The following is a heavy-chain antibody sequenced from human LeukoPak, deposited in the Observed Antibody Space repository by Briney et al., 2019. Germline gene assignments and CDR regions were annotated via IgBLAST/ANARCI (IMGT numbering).Heavy chain of an antibody. CDR2: ISGSGGST. CDR1: GFTFSSYA. CDR3: AREPPIDYYDSSGYSGLDY. J-gene: IGHJ4*02. V-gene: IGHV3-23*01. Sequence: GGSLRLSCAASGFTFSSYAMSWVRQAPGKGLEWVSAISGSGGSTNYADSVKGRFTISRDNAKNSLFLQMNSLRAEDTAVYYCAREPPIDYYDSSGYSGLDYWGQGTLVTVSS. D-gene: IGHD3-22*01.